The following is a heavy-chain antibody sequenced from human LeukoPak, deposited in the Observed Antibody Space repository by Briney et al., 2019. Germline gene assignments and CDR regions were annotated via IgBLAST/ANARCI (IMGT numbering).Heavy chain of an antibody. CDR2: IYYSGST. CDR3: ATYYYYYGMDV. CDR1: GGSISSYY. Sequence: MPSETLSLTCTVSGGSISSYYWSWIRQPPGKGLEWIGYIYYSGSTNYNPSLKSRVTISVDTSKNQFSLKLSSVTAADTVVYYCATYYYYYGMDVWGQGTTVTVSS. J-gene: IGHJ6*02. V-gene: IGHV4-59*08.